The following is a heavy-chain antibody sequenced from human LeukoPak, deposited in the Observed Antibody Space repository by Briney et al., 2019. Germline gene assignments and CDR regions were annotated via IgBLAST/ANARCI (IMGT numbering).Heavy chain of an antibody. Sequence: GGSLRLSCAASGFTFGSYAMSWVRQAPGKGLEWVSAISGSGGSTYYADSMKGRFTISRDNSKNTLYLQMNSLRAEDTAVYYCAKDYGGSDYFDYWGQGTLVTVSS. CDR2: ISGSGGST. CDR1: GFTFGSYA. V-gene: IGHV3-23*01. D-gene: IGHD4-23*01. J-gene: IGHJ4*02. CDR3: AKDYGGSDYFDY.